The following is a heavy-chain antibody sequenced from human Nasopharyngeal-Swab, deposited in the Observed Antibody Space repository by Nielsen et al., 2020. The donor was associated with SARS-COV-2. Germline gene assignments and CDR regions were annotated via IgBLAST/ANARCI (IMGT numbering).Heavy chain of an antibody. V-gene: IGHV3-30*18. D-gene: IGHD7-27*01. J-gene: IGHJ4*02. CDR1: GFTFSSYG. Sequence: GESLKISCAASGFTFSSYGMHWVRQAPGKGLEWVAVISYDGSNKYYADSVKGRFTISRDNSKNTLYLQMNSLRAEDTAVYYCAKGWGGIYYFDYWGQGTLVTASS. CDR3: AKGWGGIYYFDY. CDR2: ISYDGSNK.